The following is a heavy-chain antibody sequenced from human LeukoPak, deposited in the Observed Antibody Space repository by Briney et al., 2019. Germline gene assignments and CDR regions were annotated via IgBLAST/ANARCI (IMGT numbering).Heavy chain of an antibody. CDR2: IYSGGST. V-gene: IGHV3-53*01. J-gene: IGHJ4*02. Sequence: GGSLRLSCAASGFTVSSNYMSWVRQAPGKGLEWVSVIYSGGSTYYADSVKGRFTISRDNSKNTLYLQMNSLRAEDTAVFYCTKRVSSSWYHFDSWGQGTLVTVSS. CDR1: GFTVSSNY. D-gene: IGHD6-13*01. CDR3: TKRVSSSWYHFDS.